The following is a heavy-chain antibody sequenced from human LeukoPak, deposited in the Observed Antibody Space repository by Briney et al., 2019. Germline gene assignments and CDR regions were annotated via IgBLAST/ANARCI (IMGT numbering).Heavy chain of an antibody. Sequence: GGSLRLPCATSGFTFSSYGMHWVRQAPGKGLEWVAVISYDGSNKYYADSVKGRFTISRDNSKNTLYLQMDSLRAEDTAVFYCARDTYSYFDYWGQGTLVTVSS. CDR2: ISYDGSNK. CDR3: ARDTYSYFDY. J-gene: IGHJ4*02. D-gene: IGHD2-21*01. CDR1: GFTFSSYG. V-gene: IGHV3-33*05.